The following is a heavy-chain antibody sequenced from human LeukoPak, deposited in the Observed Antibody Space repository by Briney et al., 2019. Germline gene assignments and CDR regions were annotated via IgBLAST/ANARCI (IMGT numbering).Heavy chain of an antibody. Sequence: GGSLRLSCAASGFTFSSYGMHWVRQAPVKGLEWVAVISYDGSNKYYADSVKGRFTISRDNSKNTLYLQVNSLRAEDTAVYYCAKGYSYGYGGIDYWGQGTLVTVSS. D-gene: IGHD5-18*01. CDR1: GFTFSSYG. J-gene: IGHJ4*02. CDR2: ISYDGSNK. V-gene: IGHV3-30*18. CDR3: AKGYSYGYGGIDY.